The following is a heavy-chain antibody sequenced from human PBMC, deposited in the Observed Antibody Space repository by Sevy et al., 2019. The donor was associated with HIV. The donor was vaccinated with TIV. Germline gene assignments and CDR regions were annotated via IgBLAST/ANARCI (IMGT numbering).Heavy chain of an antibody. V-gene: IGHV1-18*01. Sequence: ASVKVSCKTSGYTFNQFGVTWVRLAPGRGFEWLGWKSAYNGNTNYAQRFKGRVTMTTDMSTGTAYLELRSLTSDDTAIYFCARDRWARTTDYFIDFWGQGPPVTVSS. J-gene: IGHJ4*02. CDR1: GYTFNQFG. D-gene: IGHD4-4*01. CDR3: ARDRWARTTDYFIDF. CDR2: KSAYNGNT.